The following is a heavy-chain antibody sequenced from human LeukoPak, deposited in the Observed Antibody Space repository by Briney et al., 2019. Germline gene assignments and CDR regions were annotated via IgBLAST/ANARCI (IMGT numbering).Heavy chain of an antibody. CDR1: GFTFSSYI. CDR3: ARMYYYDSSGYSYYFDY. D-gene: IGHD3-22*01. CDR2: ISSSSSYI. V-gene: IGHV3-21*01. Sequence: GGSLRLSCAASGFTFSSYIMNWVRQAPGKGLEWVSSISSSSSYIYYADSVKGRFTISRDNAKNSLYLQMNSLRAEDTAVYYCARMYYYDSSGYSYYFDYWGQGTLVTVSS. J-gene: IGHJ4*02.